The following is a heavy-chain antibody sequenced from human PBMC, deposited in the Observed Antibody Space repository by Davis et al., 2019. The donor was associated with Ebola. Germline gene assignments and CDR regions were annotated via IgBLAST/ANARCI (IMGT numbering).Heavy chain of an antibody. CDR1: GFTFSNSP. CDR2: IWYDGSVK. J-gene: IGHJ4*02. V-gene: IGHV3-33*02. CDR3: ARGAGGSVLDF. Sequence: GESLKISCAGSGFTFSNSPMHWVRQAPGKGLEWVGLIWYDGSVKYYGDSVKDRFTISRDNSANMLFLQMNSLRVEDTAVYYCARGAGGSVLDFWGQGVLVSVSS.